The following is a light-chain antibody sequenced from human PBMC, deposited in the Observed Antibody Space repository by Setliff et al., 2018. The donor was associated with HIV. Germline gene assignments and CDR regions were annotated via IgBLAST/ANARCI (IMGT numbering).Light chain of an antibody. Sequence: QSVLAQPPSASGSPGQSVTISCTGTSSDVGGYNYVSWYQQHPGKAPKVMIYEVSKRPSGVPDRFSGSKSGNTASLTVSGLQAEDEADYCCSSYAGSNNYVFGTGTKV. CDR1: SSDVGGYNY. CDR2: EVS. V-gene: IGLV2-8*01. CDR3: SSYAGSNNYV. J-gene: IGLJ1*01.